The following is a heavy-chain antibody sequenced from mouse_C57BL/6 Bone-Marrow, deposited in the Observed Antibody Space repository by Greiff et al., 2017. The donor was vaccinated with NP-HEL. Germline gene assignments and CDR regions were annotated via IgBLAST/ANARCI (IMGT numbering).Heavy chain of an antibody. CDR2: IDPENGDT. V-gene: IGHV14-4*01. D-gene: IGHD2-3*01. CDR1: GFNIKDDY. CDR3: TTLYDGYLYYFDY. J-gene: IGHJ2*01. Sequence: DVQLQESGAELVRPGASVKLSCTASGFNIKDDYMHWVKQRPEQGLEWIGWIDPENGDTEYASKFQGKATITADTSSNTAYLQLSSLTSEDTAVYYCTTLYDGYLYYFDYWGQGTTLTVSS.